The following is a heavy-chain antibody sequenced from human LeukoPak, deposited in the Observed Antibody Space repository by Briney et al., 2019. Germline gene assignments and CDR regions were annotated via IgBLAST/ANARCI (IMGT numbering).Heavy chain of an antibody. D-gene: IGHD3-10*02. V-gene: IGHV3-48*03. J-gene: IGHJ6*04. CDR2: ISSSGSTI. CDR3: AELGITMIGGV. Sequence: GGSLRLSCAASGFTFSSYEMNWVRQAPGKGLERVSYISSSGSTIYYADSVKGRFTVSRDNAKNSLYLQMNSLRAEDTAVYYCAELGITMIGGVWGKGTTVTISS. CDR1: GFTFSSYE.